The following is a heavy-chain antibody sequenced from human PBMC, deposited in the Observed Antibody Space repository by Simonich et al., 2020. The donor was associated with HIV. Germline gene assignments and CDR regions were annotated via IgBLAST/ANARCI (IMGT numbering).Heavy chain of an antibody. CDR1: GGSFSGYY. D-gene: IGHD3-3*01. Sequence: QVQLQQWGAGLLKPSETLSLTCAVYGGSFSGYYWSCIRQPPGKGLDWIGEINNSGITNYKSSLNSRATISVHKSKNQFSLKLSSVTAADTAIYYCARRDRELILYFDYWGQGNLVTVSS. CDR3: ARRDRELILYFDY. CDR2: INNSGIT. J-gene: IGHJ4*02. V-gene: IGHV4-34*01.